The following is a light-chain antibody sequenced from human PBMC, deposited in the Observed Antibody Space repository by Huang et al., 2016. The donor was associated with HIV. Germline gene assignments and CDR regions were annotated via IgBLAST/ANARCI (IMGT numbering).Light chain of an antibody. CDR2: GAS. Sequence: EIVLTQSPGTLSLSPGERATLSCRASHSVSSTYLAWYPQKPGQAPRLLIYGASSRATGIPDRFSGSGSGTDFTLTISRLEPEDFAVYYCQQYGSSPTAFGQGTKVEIK. V-gene: IGKV3-20*01. J-gene: IGKJ1*01. CDR1: HSVSSTY. CDR3: QQYGSSPTA.